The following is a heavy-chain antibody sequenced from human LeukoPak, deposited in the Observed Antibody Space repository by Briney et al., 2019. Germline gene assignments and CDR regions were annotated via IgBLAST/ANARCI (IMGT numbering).Heavy chain of an antibody. V-gene: IGHV3-66*01. D-gene: IGHD3-10*01. CDR2: IYSGGST. CDR1: GFTVSSNY. J-gene: IGHJ3*02. Sequence: GGSLRLSCAASGFTVSSNYMSWVRQAPGKGLEWVSVIYSGGSTYYADSVKGRFTISRDNSKNTLYLQMNSLRAEDTAVYYCARDQTILLWFGETINAFDIWGQGTMATVSS. CDR3: ARDQTILLWFGETINAFDI.